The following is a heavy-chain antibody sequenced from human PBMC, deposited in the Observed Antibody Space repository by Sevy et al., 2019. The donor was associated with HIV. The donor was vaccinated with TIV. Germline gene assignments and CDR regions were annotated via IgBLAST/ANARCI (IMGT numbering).Heavy chain of an antibody. CDR1: GFTFSNYA. CDR3: AKGGDRPPAGDSLYLFDY. CDR2: TSGTGGST. V-gene: IGHV3-23*01. D-gene: IGHD2-2*01. J-gene: IGHJ4*02. Sequence: GGSLRLSCAASGFTFSNYAMTWVRQAPGKGLEWVSATSGTGGSTYYADSVKGRFTISRDNSKNTLYLQMNSLRVEDTAIYYCAKGGDRPPAGDSLYLFDYWGQGTLVTVSS.